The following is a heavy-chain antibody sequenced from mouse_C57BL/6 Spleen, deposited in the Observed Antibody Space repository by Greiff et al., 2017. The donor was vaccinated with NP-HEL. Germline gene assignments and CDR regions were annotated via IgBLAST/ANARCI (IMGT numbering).Heavy chain of an antibody. CDR2: IYPGSGST. J-gene: IGHJ2*01. V-gene: IGHV1-55*01. CDR3: ARMVRGYSNFYFDY. CDR1: GYTFTSYW. Sequence: QVQLQQPGAELVKPGASVKMSCKASGYTFTSYWITWVKQRPGQGLEWIGDIYPGSGSTNYNEKFKSKATLTVDTSSSTAYMQLSSLTFEDSAVYYCARMVRGYSNFYFDYWGQGTTLTVSS. D-gene: IGHD2-5*01.